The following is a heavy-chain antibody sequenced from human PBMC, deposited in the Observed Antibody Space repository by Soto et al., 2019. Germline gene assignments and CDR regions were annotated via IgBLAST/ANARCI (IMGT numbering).Heavy chain of an antibody. J-gene: IGHJ6*02. V-gene: IGHV3-30*18. D-gene: IGHD3-3*01. Sequence: QVQLVESGGGVVQPGRSLRLSCAASGFTFSSYGIHWVRQAPGKGLEWVAFISYDGSNKYYTDSVKGRFTISRDNSKKTLYLQMNGLRREDTAVYYCAKRINVLRFLEWSSGMEVWGQGTTVNVSS. CDR1: GFTFSSYG. CDR2: ISYDGSNK. CDR3: AKRINVLRFLEWSSGMEV.